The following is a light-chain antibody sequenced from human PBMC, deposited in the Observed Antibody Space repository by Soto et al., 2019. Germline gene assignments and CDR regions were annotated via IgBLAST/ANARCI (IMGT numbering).Light chain of an antibody. CDR2: TAS. CDR1: QTISTY. J-gene: IGKJ2*03. CDR3: QQSYSRPYG. Sequence: DIEMTQSPSSLSASVGDRVAITCRASQTISTYLNWYHQKPGTAPKLLIYTASSLQGGVPPRFSGNGSGTLFTLTLSSLQPEDSGIYYCQQSYSRPYGFGQGPRWIS. V-gene: IGKV1-39*01.